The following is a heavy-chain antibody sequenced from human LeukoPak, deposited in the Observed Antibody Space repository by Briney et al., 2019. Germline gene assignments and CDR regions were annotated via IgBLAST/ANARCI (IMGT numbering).Heavy chain of an antibody. D-gene: IGHD3-10*01. V-gene: IGHV3-30*18. J-gene: IGHJ4*02. Sequence: PGTSLRLSCAATVFTFSHYGIHCVPQAPGKGLGWVSDMSYDGKHKLYTDSVKGRFTVSRNNSKNTLDLQMNSLRPEDSGIYDCAKDACSYYSYTYGSFDYWGQGTLVTVSS. CDR3: AKDACSYYSYTYGSFDY. CDR2: MSYDGKHK. CDR1: VFTFSHYG.